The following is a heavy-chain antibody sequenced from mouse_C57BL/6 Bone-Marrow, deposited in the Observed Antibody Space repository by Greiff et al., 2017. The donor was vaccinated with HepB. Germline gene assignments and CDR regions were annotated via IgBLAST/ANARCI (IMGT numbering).Heavy chain of an antibody. J-gene: IGHJ4*01. CDR1: GYTFTSYW. V-gene: IGHV1-64*01. CDR3: ARSKPYAMDY. CDR2: IHPNSGST. Sequence: QVQLQQPGAELVKPGASVKLSCKASGYTFTSYWMHWVKQRPGQGLEWIGMIHPNSGSTNYNEKFKSKATLTVDKSSSTTYMQLNSLTSEYSAVYYCARSKPYAMDYWGQGTSVTVSS.